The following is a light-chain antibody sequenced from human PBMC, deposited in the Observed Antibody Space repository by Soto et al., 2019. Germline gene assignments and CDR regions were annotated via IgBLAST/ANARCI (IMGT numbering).Light chain of an antibody. CDR1: SSNIGAGYG. J-gene: IGLJ2*01. CDR2: GSS. Sequence: QSALTQPPSVSGAPGQRVTISCTGNSSNIGAGYGVHWYQQLPGTAPKLLIYGSSNRPSGVPDRFSGSKSGTSASLAITGLRAEDEADYYCQSYDSSLSGSVFGGGTQLTVL. V-gene: IGLV1-40*01. CDR3: QSYDSSLSGSV.